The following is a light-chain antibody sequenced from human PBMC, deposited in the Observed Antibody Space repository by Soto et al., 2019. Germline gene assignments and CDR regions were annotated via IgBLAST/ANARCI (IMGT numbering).Light chain of an antibody. Sequence: QSALTQPASVSGSPGQTITISCTGTSSDVGGYDYVSWYQQHPGKAPKLMIYAVSNRPSGVSNRFSGSKSGNSASLTISGLQADDEADYYCSSYTSSSTVVFGGGTKLTVL. CDR3: SSYTSSSTVV. CDR1: SSDVGGYDY. J-gene: IGLJ2*01. V-gene: IGLV2-14*03. CDR2: AVS.